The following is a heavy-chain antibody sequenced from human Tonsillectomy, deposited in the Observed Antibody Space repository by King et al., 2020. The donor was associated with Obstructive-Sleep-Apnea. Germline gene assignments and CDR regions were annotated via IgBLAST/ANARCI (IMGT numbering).Heavy chain of an antibody. J-gene: IGHJ4*02. CDR3: AKLVVTMPLDY. CDR1: GFTFSSYD. D-gene: IGHD5-12*01. V-gene: IGHV3-30*18. Sequence: VQLVESGGGVVQPGRSLRLSCAASGFTFSSYDMHWVRQAPGNGLEWVAVISYDGSNKYYADSVKGRFTISRDNSKNTLYLQMNSLRAEDTAVYYCAKLVVTMPLDYWGKGTLVTVSS. CDR2: ISYDGSNK.